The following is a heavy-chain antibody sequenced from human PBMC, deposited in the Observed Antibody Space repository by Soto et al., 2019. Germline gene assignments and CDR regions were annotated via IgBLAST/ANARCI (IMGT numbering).Heavy chain of an antibody. CDR2: ISSSSSYI. J-gene: IGHJ4*02. V-gene: IGHV3-21*01. D-gene: IGHD3-10*02. CDR1: GFTFSSYS. Sequence: EVQLVESGGGLVKPGGSLRLSCAASGFTFSSYSMNWVRQAPGKGLEWVSSISSSSSYIYYADSVKGRFTISRDNAKNSLYLQMNSLRAEDTAVYYCASFSVFDGPPFDYWGQGTLVTVSS. CDR3: ASFSVFDGPPFDY.